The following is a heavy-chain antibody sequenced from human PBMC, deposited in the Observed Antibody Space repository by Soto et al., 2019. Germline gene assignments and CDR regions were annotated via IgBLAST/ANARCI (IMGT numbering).Heavy chain of an antibody. J-gene: IGHJ4*02. D-gene: IGHD3-22*01. V-gene: IGHV3-74*01. CDR1: GFTFSSYW. CDR3: ARGDGDHYDGNGYIGRH. CDR2: IKSDGSGT. Sequence: EVQLVESGGGLVQPGESLTLSCAASGFTFSSYWMHWVRQAPGKGLVWVSRIKSDGSGTYYADSVKGRLTISRDNARNTVYLQMNSLRVEDTAVYFCARGDGDHYDGNGYIGRHCGQGTLVTVSS.